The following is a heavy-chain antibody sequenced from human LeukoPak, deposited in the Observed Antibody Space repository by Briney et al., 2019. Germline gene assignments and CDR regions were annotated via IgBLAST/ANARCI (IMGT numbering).Heavy chain of an antibody. J-gene: IGHJ4*02. V-gene: IGHV4-4*09. Sequence: KPSETLSLTCTVSGGSISSYYWSWIRQPPGKGLEWIGYIYTSGRTNYNPSLKSRVTISVDTSKNQFSLKLSSVTAADTAVYYCARHDYGDYRVDYWGQGTLVTVSS. CDR3: ARHDYGDYRVDY. D-gene: IGHD4-17*01. CDR1: GGSISSYY. CDR2: IYTSGRT.